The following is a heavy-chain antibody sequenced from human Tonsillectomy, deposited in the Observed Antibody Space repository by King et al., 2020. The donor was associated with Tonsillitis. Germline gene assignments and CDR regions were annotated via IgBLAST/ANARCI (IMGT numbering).Heavy chain of an antibody. Sequence: QLQESGPGLVKPSETLSLTCIVSGGSISSSSYFWGWIRQPPGKGLEWIGSIYDSGSTYYNPSLTSRVTISADTSKNQFSLKLSSVTAADTAVYYCVGGDTSGIDYWGQGTRVTVSS. CDR1: GGSISSSSYF. D-gene: IGHD3-22*01. CDR3: VGGDTSGIDY. J-gene: IGHJ4*02. V-gene: IGHV4-39*01. CDR2: IYDSGST.